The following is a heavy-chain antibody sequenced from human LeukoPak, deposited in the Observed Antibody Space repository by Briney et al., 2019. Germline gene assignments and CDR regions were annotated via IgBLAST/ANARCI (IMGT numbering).Heavy chain of an antibody. CDR1: GYTFTSYG. CDR3: ARDGSSSLGPSARLPRPFRHRFDP. J-gene: IGHJ5*02. CDR2: ISAYNGNT. Sequence: ASVKVSCKASGYTFTSYGISWVRQAPGQGLEWMGWISAYNGNTNYAQKLQGRVTMTTDTSTSTAYMELRSLRSDDTAVYYCARDGSSSLGPSARLPRPFRHRFDPWGQGTLVTVSS. D-gene: IGHD6-6*01. V-gene: IGHV1-18*01.